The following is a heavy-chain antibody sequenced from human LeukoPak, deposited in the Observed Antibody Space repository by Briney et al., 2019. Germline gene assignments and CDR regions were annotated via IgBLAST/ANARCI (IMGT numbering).Heavy chain of an antibody. CDR1: GFTFSSYS. Sequence: PGGSLRLSCAASGFTFSSYSMNWVRQAPGKGLEWVSSISSSSSYIYYADSVKGRFTISRDNAKNSLYLQMNSLRAEDTAVYYCARVRYYGSGSYYNVFDYWGQGTLVTVSS. D-gene: IGHD3-10*01. V-gene: IGHV3-21*01. J-gene: IGHJ4*02. CDR2: ISSSSSYI. CDR3: ARVRYYGSGSYYNVFDY.